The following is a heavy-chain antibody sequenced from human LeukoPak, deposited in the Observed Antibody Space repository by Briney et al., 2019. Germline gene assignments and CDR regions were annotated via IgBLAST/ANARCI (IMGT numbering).Heavy chain of an antibody. CDR1: ELTSISYE. CDR2: ISSSGSTI. V-gene: IGHV3-48*03. Sequence: GGSLGSSCAASELTSISYELNWFGQAPGKGLGGVSYISSSGSTIYYAESVKGGFTISRDNAKNSLYLQMNSLRAEDTAVYYCARDNCGGDCYSQAFDYWGQGTLVTVSS. J-gene: IGHJ4*02. D-gene: IGHD2-21*02. CDR3: ARDNCGGDCYSQAFDY.